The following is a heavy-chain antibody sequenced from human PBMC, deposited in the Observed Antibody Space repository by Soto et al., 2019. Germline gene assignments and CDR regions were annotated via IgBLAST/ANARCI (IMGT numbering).Heavy chain of an antibody. CDR2: IKQDGSEK. J-gene: IGHJ6*02. D-gene: IGHD3-3*01. Sequence: EVQLVESGGGLVQPGGSLRLSCAASGFTFSSYWMSWVRQAPGKGLEWVANIKQDGSEKYYVDSVKGRFTISRDNAKNSLYLQMNSLRAEDTAVYYCARGYDFRSGYYYYYYGMDVWGQGTTVTVSS. CDR3: ARGYDFRSGYYYYYYGMDV. V-gene: IGHV3-7*05. CDR1: GFTFSSYW.